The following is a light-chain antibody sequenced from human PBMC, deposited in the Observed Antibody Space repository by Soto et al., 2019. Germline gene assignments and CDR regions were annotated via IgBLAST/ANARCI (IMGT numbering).Light chain of an antibody. J-gene: IGKJ1*01. CDR2: GAS. CDR3: HQYGAPPRR. CDR1: QSVTSNS. V-gene: IGKV3-20*01. Sequence: EILSTQSSGTMFASLGQRPTHSYRASQSVTSNSLSSDQQQPGLAPRLLIYGASTMVTSIPASVSGRGSSPDFTFPIARLEPEVFALFYGHQYGAPPRRFGQGTKVDI.